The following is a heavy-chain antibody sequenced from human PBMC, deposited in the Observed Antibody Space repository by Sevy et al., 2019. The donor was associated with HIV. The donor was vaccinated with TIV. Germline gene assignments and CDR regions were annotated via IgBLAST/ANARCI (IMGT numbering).Heavy chain of an antibody. CDR3: ARVGGCSSTSCYWYFDR. D-gene: IGHD2-2*01. V-gene: IGHV1-2*02. Sequence: ASVKVSCKASGYTFTGYYMHWVRQAPGQGLEWMGWINPNSGGTNYGQKFQGRVTMTRDTSISTAYMELSRLRSDDTAVYYCARVGGCSSTSCYWYFDRWGRGTLVTVSS. CDR1: GYTFTGYY. CDR2: INPNSGGT. J-gene: IGHJ2*01.